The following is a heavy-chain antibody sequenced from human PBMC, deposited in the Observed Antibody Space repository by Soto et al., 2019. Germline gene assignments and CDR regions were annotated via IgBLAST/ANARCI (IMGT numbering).Heavy chain of an antibody. J-gene: IGHJ3*02. V-gene: IGHV1-18*01. D-gene: IGHD5-12*01. Sequence: ASVKVSCKASGYTFTSYGISWVRQAPGQGLEWMGWISAYNGNTNYAQKLQGRVTMTTDTSTSTAYMELRSLRSDDTAVYYCARDGVVVATVRKGVNVFDIWGQGTMVTVS. CDR2: ISAYNGNT. CDR3: ARDGVVVATVRKGVNVFDI. CDR1: GYTFTSYG.